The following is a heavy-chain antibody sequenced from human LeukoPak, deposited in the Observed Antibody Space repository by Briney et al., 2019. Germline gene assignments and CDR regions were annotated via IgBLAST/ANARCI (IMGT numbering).Heavy chain of an antibody. D-gene: IGHD3-9*01. J-gene: IGHJ4*02. V-gene: IGHV4-39*01. CDR3: ARGFETGSIDY. Sequence: SETLSLTCTVSGGSISSSSYYWGWIRQPPGKGLEWIGSIYYSGSTYYNPSLKSRVTISVDTSKNQFSLKLSSVTAADTAVYYCARGFETGSIDYWGQGTLVTVSS. CDR1: GGSISSSSYY. CDR2: IYYSGST.